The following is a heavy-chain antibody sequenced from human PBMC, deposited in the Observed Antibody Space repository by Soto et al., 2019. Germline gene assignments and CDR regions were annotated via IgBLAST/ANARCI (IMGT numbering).Heavy chain of an antibody. Sequence: ASVKVSCKVSGYTLTELSMHWVRQAPGKGLEWMGGFDPEDGETIYAQKFQGRVTMTEDTSTDTAYTELSSLRSEDTAVYYCATDKSITIFGVVPEGAFDIWGQGTMFTFS. V-gene: IGHV1-24*01. CDR3: ATDKSITIFGVVPEGAFDI. J-gene: IGHJ3*02. CDR1: GYTLTELS. CDR2: FDPEDGET. D-gene: IGHD3-3*01.